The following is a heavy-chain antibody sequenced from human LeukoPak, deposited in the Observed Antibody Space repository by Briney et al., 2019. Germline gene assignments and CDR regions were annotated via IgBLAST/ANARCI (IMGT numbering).Heavy chain of an antibody. CDR3: ARADYYDSSGGPFDY. V-gene: IGHV6-1*01. D-gene: IGHD3-22*01. CDR2: TYYRSKWYN. Sequence: SQTLSLTCAISGDSVSTNSAAWNWIRQSPSRGLEWLGRTYYRSKWYNDYALSVKSRITINPDTSKNQFSLQLNSVTPGDTAVYYCARADYYDSSGGPFDYWGQGTLVTVSS. CDR1: GDSVSTNSAA. J-gene: IGHJ4*02.